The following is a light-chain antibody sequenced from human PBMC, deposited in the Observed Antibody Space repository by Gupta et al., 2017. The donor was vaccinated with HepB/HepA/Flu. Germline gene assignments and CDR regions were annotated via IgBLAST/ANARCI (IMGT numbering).Light chain of an antibody. Sequence: RAPSVAVSPGQTARTTCSGDTVPKKYVSWYQQKAGQAPVLAIYEAIKRPSGFPERFSGSSAGNAATLTITGAQLEDEADYYCYSNASTGHPLFGGGTKLTVL. V-gene: IGLV3-10*01. CDR3: YSNASTGHPL. CDR2: EAI. CDR1: TVPKKY. J-gene: IGLJ2*01.